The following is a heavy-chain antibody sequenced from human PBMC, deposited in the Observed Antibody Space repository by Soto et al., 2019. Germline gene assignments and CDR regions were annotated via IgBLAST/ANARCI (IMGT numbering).Heavy chain of an antibody. D-gene: IGHD3-22*01. V-gene: IGHV3-64D*06. CDR2: IASDGGST. J-gene: IGHJ5*02. CDR1: GFTFSTYD. Sequence: GGSLRLSCSASGFTFSTYDLHWVRQAPGKGLEYVSSIASDGGSTHHADSVRARFTISRDNSKNTLYLQMSSLRAEDTAVYYCVKPPAYYYDSNAYYSAWGQGTLVTVSS. CDR3: VKPPAYYYDSNAYYSA.